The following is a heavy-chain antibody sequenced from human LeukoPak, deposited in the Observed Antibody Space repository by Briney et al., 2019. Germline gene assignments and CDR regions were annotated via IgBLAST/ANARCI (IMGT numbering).Heavy chain of an antibody. D-gene: IGHD6-19*01. J-gene: IGHJ3*02. Sequence: KPSETLSLTCTVSGGSISSSSYYWGLIRQPPGKGLEWIGSIYYSGSTYYNPSLKSRVTISVDTSKNQFSLKLSSVTAADTAVYYCAREGGWYDAFDIWGQGTMVTVSS. CDR3: AREGGWYDAFDI. CDR1: GGSISSSSYY. CDR2: IYYSGST. V-gene: IGHV4-39*02.